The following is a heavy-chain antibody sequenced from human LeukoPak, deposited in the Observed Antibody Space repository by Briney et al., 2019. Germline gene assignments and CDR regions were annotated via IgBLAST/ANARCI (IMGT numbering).Heavy chain of an antibody. CDR2: ISASGDVT. CDR1: GFAFSSYW. V-gene: IGHV3-23*01. J-gene: IGHJ3*02. D-gene: IGHD1-1*01. Sequence: PGGSLRLSCAASGFAFSSYWMSWVRQAPGKGLEWVSGISASGDVTFHADPVKGRFTISRDNSKNTLYLQMTSLRAEDTAEYYCAKSLFTSATGTGRAFHIWGQGTMVTVSS. CDR3: AKSLFTSATGTGRAFHI.